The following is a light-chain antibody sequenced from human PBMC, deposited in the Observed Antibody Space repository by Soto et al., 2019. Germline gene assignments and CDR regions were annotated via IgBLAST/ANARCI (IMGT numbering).Light chain of an antibody. Sequence: EMVMTQSSVTLSVSPGERATLSCRASQSVSSNLAWYQQKPGQAPRLLIYGASTRATDSPARFSGSGSGTEFTLTISILQSEDFAVYFCHQYSNSPTFGRGTKVDIK. V-gene: IGKV3-15*01. CDR1: QSVSSN. CDR2: GAS. J-gene: IGKJ4*02. CDR3: HQYSNSPT.